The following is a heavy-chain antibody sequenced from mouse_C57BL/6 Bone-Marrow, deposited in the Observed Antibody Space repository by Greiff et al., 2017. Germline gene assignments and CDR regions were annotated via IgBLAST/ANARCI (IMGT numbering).Heavy chain of an antibody. V-gene: IGHV14-1*01. CDR3: TRYYYGSSLFDY. CDR2: IDPEDGDT. CDR1: GFNIKDYY. Sequence: VQLKESGAELVRPGASVKLSCTASGFNIKDYYMHWVKQRPEQGLEWIGRIDPEDGDTEYAPKFQGKATMTADTSSNTAYLQLSSLTSEDTAVYYCTRYYYGSSLFDYWGQGTTLTVSS. J-gene: IGHJ2*01. D-gene: IGHD1-1*01.